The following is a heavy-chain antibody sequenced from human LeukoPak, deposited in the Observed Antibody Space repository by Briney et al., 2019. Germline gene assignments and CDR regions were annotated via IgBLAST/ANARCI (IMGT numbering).Heavy chain of an antibody. D-gene: IGHD3-22*01. CDR1: GFTFSSYW. Sequence: GGSLRLSCAASGFTFSSYWMSWVRQAPGKGLEWVANIKQDGSEKYYVDSVKGRFTISRDNAKNSLYLQMNSLRAEDTAVYFCARSITMIVDWFDPWGQGTLVTVSS. CDR2: IKQDGSEK. J-gene: IGHJ5*02. CDR3: ARSITMIVDWFDP. V-gene: IGHV3-7*01.